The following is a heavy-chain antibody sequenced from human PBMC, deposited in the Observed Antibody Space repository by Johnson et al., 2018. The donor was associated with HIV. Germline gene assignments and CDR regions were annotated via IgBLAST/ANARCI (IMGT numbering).Heavy chain of an antibody. CDR3: AKDRGAVRALDAFDI. D-gene: IGHD3-10*01. CDR2: IKEDGSEE. Sequence: VLLVESGGGLVQSGGSLRLSCAASGFTFSRYWMSWVRQAPGKGLEWVANIKEDGSEEYYVDSVKGRFIISRDNSKNTLYLQMNSLRAEDTAVYYCAKDRGAVRALDAFDIWGQGTMVTVSS. CDR1: GFTFSRYW. J-gene: IGHJ3*02. V-gene: IGHV3-7*01.